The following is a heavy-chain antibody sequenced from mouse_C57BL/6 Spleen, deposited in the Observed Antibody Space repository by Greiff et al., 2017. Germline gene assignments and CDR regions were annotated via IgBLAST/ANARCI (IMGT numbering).Heavy chain of an antibody. Sequence: VQLQQSGPGLVQPSQSLSITCTVSGFSLTSYGVHWVRQSPGKGLEWLGVIWSGGSTDYNAAFISRLSISKDNSKSQVFFKMNSLQADDTAIYYCATFYSNYAWFAYWGQGTLVTVSA. CDR2: IWSGGST. CDR3: ATFYSNYAWFAY. D-gene: IGHD2-5*01. CDR1: GFSLTSYG. V-gene: IGHV2-2*01. J-gene: IGHJ3*01.